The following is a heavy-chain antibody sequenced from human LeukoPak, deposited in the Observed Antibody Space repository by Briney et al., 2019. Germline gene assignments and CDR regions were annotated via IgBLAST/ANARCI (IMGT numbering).Heavy chain of an antibody. D-gene: IGHD4-17*01. CDR2: ISSSSSYI. Sequence: GGSLRLSCAASGFTFSSYSMNWVRQAPGKGLEWVSSISSSSSYIYYADSVKGRFTISRDNAKNSLYLQMNSLRAEVTAVYYCARAMTTVTAFDYWGQGTLVTVSS. V-gene: IGHV3-21*01. CDR3: ARAMTTVTAFDY. J-gene: IGHJ4*02. CDR1: GFTFSSYS.